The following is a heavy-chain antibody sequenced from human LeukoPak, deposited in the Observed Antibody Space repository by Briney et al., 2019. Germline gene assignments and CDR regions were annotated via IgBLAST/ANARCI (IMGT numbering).Heavy chain of an antibody. J-gene: IGHJ4*02. V-gene: IGHV3-30-3*01. CDR3: ARDKWIQLWLTIFDY. CDR1: GFTFSSYA. D-gene: IGHD5-18*01. Sequence: GGSLRLSCAASGFTFSSYAMRWVRQAPGKGLEWVAVISYDGSNKYYADSVKGRFTISRDNSKNTLYLQMNSLRAEDTAVYYCARDKWIQLWLTIFDYWGQGTLVTVSS. CDR2: ISYDGSNK.